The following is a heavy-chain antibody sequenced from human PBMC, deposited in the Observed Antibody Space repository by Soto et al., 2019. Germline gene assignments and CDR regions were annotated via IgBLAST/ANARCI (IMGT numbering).Heavy chain of an antibody. D-gene: IGHD1-26*01. CDR2: AHHSGRT. Sequence: SETLSLSCTVSGGPMSSSNWWNWVRQSPGKGQEWIGEAHHSGRTNYNPSLKSRVTISVDKSKNHFSLKLSSVTAADTAVYYCARSEATGLDYWGQGTLLTVS. CDR3: ARSEATGLDY. J-gene: IGHJ4*02. CDR1: GGPMSSSNW. V-gene: IGHV4-4*02.